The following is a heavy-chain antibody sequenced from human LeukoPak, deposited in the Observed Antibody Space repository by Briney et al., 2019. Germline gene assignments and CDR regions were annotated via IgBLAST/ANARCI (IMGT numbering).Heavy chain of an antibody. V-gene: IGHV4-59*01. CDR3: ATNRAGTYDRPFDI. CDR1: GGSISSYY. J-gene: IGHJ3*02. Sequence: SETLSLTCTVSGVSGGSISSYYWSWIRQPPGKGLEWIGYIYYSGSTNYNPSLKSRVTISVDTSKNQFSLKLSSVTAADTAVYFCATNRAGTYDRPFDIWGQGTMVTVSS. D-gene: IGHD1-26*01. CDR2: IYYSGST.